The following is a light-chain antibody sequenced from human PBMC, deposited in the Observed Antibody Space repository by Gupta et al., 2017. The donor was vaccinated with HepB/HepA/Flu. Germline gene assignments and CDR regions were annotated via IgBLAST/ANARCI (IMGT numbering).Light chain of an antibody. Sequence: DIQMTQSPSSLSAFVGDRVTITCQASQDIDNYLNWYHQKPGKAPKLLLYDASKLQTGVPSRFSGSGSGTDFSLTISRLQPEDLGTYYCQHVHNLPNTFGRGTKVEI. CDR2: DAS. CDR3: QHVHNLPNT. CDR1: QDIDNY. J-gene: IGKJ4*01. V-gene: IGKV1-33*01.